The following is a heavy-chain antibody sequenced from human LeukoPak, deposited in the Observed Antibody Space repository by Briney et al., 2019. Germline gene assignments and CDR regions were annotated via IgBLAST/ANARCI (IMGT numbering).Heavy chain of an antibody. V-gene: IGHV3-21*04. D-gene: IGHD3-22*01. CDR2: ISSSSSYI. CDR1: GFIFSDYT. CDR3: ARGGETYYYDSSGYTY. Sequence: PGGSLRLSCAASGFIFSDYTLNWVRQAPGKGLEWVSSISSSSSYIYYADSVKGRFTISRDNAKNSLYLQMNSLRSEDTAVYYCARGGETYYYDSSGYTYWGQGTLVTVSS. J-gene: IGHJ4*02.